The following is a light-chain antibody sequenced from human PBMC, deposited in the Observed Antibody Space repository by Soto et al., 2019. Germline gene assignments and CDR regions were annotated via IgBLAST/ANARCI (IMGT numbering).Light chain of an antibody. CDR2: EVN. V-gene: IGLV2-8*01. CDR1: SSDVGGYNY. Sequence: QSALTQPPSASGSPGQSVAISCTGTSSDVGGYNYVSWYQQHPGKAPKLMIYEVNKRPSGVPDRFSGSKSGNTASLTISGLQAEDEAYYYCCSYAGSSYYVFGSGTKVTVL. CDR3: CSYAGSSYYV. J-gene: IGLJ1*01.